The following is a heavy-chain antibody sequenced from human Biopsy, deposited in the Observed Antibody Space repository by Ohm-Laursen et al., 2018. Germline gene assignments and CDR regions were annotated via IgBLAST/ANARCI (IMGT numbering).Heavy chain of an antibody. V-gene: IGHV4-59*07. CDR1: GGSISSDY. CDR2: IYYSGST. D-gene: IGHD2/OR15-2a*01. CDR3: ARATNSTGWPYYYFYGMDV. J-gene: IGHJ6*02. Sequence: SDTLSLTCTVSGGSISSDYWSWIRQTPGKGLEWLGYIYYSGSTNYNPSLKSRVTISVDTSKNQFSLRLNSVTAADTAVYYCARATNSTGWPYYYFYGMDVWGQGTTVTVSS.